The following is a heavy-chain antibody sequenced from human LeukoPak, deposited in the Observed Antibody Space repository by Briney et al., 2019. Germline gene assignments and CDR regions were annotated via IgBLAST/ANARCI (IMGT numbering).Heavy chain of an antibody. J-gene: IGHJ4*02. D-gene: IGHD6-13*01. CDR2: MNPNSGNT. CDR3: ARKTAQQLVFFDY. CDR1: GYTFTSYD. V-gene: IGHV1-8*01. Sequence: GASVKVSCKASGYTFTSYDINWVRQATGQGLEWMGRMNPNSGNTGYAQKFQGRVTMTRNTSISTAYMELSSLRSEDTAVYYCARKTAQQLVFFDYWGQGTLVTVSS.